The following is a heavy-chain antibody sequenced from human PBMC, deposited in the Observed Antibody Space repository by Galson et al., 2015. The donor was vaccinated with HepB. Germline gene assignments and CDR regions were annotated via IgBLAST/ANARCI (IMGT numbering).Heavy chain of an antibody. CDR2: ISWNSGSI. Sequence: SLRLSCAASGFTFDDYAMHWVRQAPGKGLEWVSGISWNSGSIGYADSVKGRFTISRDNAKNSLYLQMNSLRAEDTALYYCAKDIGEGIAVAGTSGGVGYWGQGTLVTVSS. J-gene: IGHJ4*02. V-gene: IGHV3-9*01. D-gene: IGHD6-19*01. CDR1: GFTFDDYA. CDR3: AKDIGEGIAVAGTSGGVGY.